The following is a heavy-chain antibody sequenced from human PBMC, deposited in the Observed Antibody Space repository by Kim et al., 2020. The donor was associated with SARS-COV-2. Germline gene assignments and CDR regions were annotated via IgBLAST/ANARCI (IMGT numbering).Heavy chain of an antibody. J-gene: IGHJ4*02. Sequence: STYAADSVQGRFTITRDNAKNTLYLQMNSLRAEDTAVYYCAKDRRACFDYWGQGTLVTVSS. V-gene: IGHV3-23*01. CDR3: AKDRRACFDY. CDR2: ST.